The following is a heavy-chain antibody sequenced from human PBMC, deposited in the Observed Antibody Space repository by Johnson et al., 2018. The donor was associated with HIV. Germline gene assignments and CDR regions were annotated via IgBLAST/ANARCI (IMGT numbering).Heavy chain of an antibody. J-gene: IGHJ3*02. CDR3: AKDTGGNSGNDAFDI. CDR2: TI. D-gene: IGHD4-23*01. V-gene: IGHV3-NL1*01. Sequence: TIYYADSVKGRFTISRDNSKNTLYLQMNGLRTADTAVYYCAKDTGGNSGNDAFDIWGQGTLVTVSS.